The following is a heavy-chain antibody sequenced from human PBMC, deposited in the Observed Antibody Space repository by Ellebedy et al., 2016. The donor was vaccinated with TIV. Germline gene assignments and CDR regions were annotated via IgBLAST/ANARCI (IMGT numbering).Heavy chain of an antibody. V-gene: IGHV3-21*04. Sequence: GESLKISCAASGFTFSSYSMNWVRQALGKGLEWVSSISSSSSYIYYADSVKGRFTISRDNAKNSLYLQMNSLRAEDTAVYYCARDGGNSFVLGWFDPWGQGTLVTVSS. D-gene: IGHD4-23*01. J-gene: IGHJ5*02. CDR1: GFTFSSYS. CDR2: ISSSSSYI. CDR3: ARDGGNSFVLGWFDP.